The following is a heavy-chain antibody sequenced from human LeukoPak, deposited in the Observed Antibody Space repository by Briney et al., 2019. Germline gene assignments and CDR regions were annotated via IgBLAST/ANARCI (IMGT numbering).Heavy chain of an antibody. CDR2: MDPNSRNT. CDR1: GSTFSSYA. V-gene: IGHV1-8*02. CDR3: ARAAYNILTSYYTIGFDY. Sequence: ASVKVSCKASGSTFSSYAISWVRQAPGQGLVWMGWMDPNSRNTGFAQQFQGRVTLTMDTSISTAYMELSSLRSDDTAVYYCARAAYNILTSYYTIGFDYWGQGTLVTVSS. D-gene: IGHD3-9*01. J-gene: IGHJ4*02.